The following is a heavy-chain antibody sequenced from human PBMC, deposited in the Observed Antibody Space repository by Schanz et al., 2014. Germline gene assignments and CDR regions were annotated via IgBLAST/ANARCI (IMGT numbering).Heavy chain of an antibody. V-gene: IGHV1-2*02. Sequence: QVQLVQSGAEVQNPGASVKVSCQTSGYTFTGYYLHWVRQIPTQGLEWVGWINPLNGGTNYAQKFQGRVSMTRDTSINTAYMELSSLTSADTAIYFCARDKSEHHLLFFDFWGQGALVTVSP. CDR2: INPLNGGT. CDR1: GYTFTGYY. J-gene: IGHJ4*02. CDR3: ARDKSEHHLLFFDF.